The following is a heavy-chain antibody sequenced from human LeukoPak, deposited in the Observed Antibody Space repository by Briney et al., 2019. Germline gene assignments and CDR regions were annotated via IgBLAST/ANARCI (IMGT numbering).Heavy chain of an antibody. Sequence: PSQTLSLTCTVAGGSISSGSYYWSWIRQPAGKGLEWIGRIYTSGSTNYNPSLKSRVAISVDTSRNQFSLKLSPVTAADTAVYYCARDYSGSLAWAQGTLVTVSS. CDR1: GGSISSGSYY. D-gene: IGHD1-26*01. J-gene: IGHJ5*02. CDR3: ARDYSGSLA. CDR2: IYTSGST. V-gene: IGHV4-61*02.